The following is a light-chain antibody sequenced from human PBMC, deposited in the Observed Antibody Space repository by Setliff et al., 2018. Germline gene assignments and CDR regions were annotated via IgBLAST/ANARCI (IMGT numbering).Light chain of an antibody. CDR1: SSNIGSNT. V-gene: IGLV1-44*01. CDR2: RNN. CDR3: AAWDDSLNGEV. J-gene: IGLJ1*01. Sequence: QSVLTQPPSASGTPGQRVTISCSGSSSNIGSNTVNWYQQLPGTAPKLLIYRNNQRPSGVPDRFSGSKSGTSASLAISGLQSEDGADYYCAAWDDSLNGEVFGTGTKVTVL.